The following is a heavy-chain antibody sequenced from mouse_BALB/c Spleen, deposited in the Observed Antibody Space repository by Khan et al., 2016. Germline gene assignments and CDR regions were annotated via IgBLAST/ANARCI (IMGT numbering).Heavy chain of an antibody. D-gene: IGHD1-1*01. Sequence: QVQLQQPGAELMKPGASVRISYKATGYTFSNYWIEWVKQRPGHGLEWIGEILPGSGHTNCNEKFKGKATFTAETSSNTAYMQLNSLTSEDSAVYYCARNSDSYWFAYWGQGTLVTVSA. J-gene: IGHJ3*01. CDR3: ARNSDSYWFAY. V-gene: IGHV1-9*01. CDR2: ILPGSGHT. CDR1: GYTFSNYW.